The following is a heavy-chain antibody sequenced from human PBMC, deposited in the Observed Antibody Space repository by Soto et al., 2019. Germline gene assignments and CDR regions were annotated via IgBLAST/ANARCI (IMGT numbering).Heavy chain of an antibody. CDR1: GYTFTSYG. J-gene: IGHJ6*03. V-gene: IGHV1-18*01. D-gene: IGHD3-10*01. CDR2: ISAYNGNT. CDR3: ARVYYYGSGSYYPYYYYYMDV. Sequence: ASVKVSCKASGYTFTSYGISWVRQAPGQGLEWMGWISAYNGNTNYAQKLQGRVTMTTDTSTSTAYMELRSLRSDDTAVYYCARVYYYGSGSYYPYYYYYMDVWGKGTTVTVSS.